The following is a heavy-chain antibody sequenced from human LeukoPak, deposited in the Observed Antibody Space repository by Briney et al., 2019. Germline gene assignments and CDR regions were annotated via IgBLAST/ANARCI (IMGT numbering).Heavy chain of an antibody. V-gene: IGHV1-2*06. Sequence: ASVKVSCKASGYTFTGYYMHWVRQAPGQGREWMGRINPNSGGTNYAQKFQGRVTMTRDTSIITAYMELSRLRSDDTAVYYCARDSLTSTYAWGQGTLVTVSS. CDR3: ARDSLTSTYA. CDR1: GYTFTGYY. D-gene: IGHD4/OR15-4a*01. CDR2: INPNSGGT. J-gene: IGHJ5*02.